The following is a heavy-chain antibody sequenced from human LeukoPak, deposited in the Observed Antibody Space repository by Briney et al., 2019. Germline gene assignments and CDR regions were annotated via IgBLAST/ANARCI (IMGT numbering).Heavy chain of an antibody. CDR1: GYTFTSYY. V-gene: IGHV1-46*01. Sequence: ASEKVSCKASGYTFTSYYMHWVRQAPGQGLEWMGIINPSGGSTSYAQKFQGRVTMTRDMSTSTVYMELSSLRSEDTAVYYCASLSLYYYYYYYMDVWGKGTTVTVSS. CDR3: ASLSLYYYYYYYMDV. J-gene: IGHJ6*03. CDR2: INPSGGST.